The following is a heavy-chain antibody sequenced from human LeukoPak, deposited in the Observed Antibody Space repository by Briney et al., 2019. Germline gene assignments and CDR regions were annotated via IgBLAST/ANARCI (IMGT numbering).Heavy chain of an antibody. Sequence: SETLSLTCTVSGGSVSSSGYYCDWIRQPPGKGLQWIGTIYYSGSTSYNPSLKSRVTISIDTFKNQLSLNLTSVTAADTAVYYCARLPMSNRAFDIWGQGTMVTVSS. D-gene: IGHD4-11*01. CDR3: ARLPMSNRAFDI. CDR2: IYYSGST. V-gene: IGHV4-39*01. J-gene: IGHJ3*02. CDR1: GGSVSSSGYY.